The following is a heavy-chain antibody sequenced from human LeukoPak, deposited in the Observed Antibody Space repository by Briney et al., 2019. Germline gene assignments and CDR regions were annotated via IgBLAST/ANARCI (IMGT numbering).Heavy chain of an antibody. CDR2: TNTDGSST. J-gene: IGHJ1*01. Sequence: GGSLRLSCAASGFTFSSYAMSWVRQAPGKGLVWVSGTNTDGSSTMYADSVKGRFTIARDNAKNTLYLQMNSLRAEDTAVYYCYGANAEHWGQGTLVTVSS. V-gene: IGHV3-74*03. D-gene: IGHD4-23*01. CDR3: YGANAEH. CDR1: GFTFSSYA.